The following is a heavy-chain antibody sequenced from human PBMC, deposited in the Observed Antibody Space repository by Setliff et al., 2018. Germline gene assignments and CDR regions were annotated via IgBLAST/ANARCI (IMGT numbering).Heavy chain of an antibody. V-gene: IGHV3-33*08. D-gene: IGHD3-10*01. CDR3: RLWFGELLRDY. Sequence: PGGSLRLSCAASGFTFNIYAFNWVRQAPGKGLEWVAIIFHDGRDIYYGDSVQGRFAISRGTSKNTLYLQMRSLRTEDTAVYYCRLWFGELLRDYWGQGTLVTVSS. CDR2: IFHDGRDI. J-gene: IGHJ4*02. CDR1: GFTFNIYA.